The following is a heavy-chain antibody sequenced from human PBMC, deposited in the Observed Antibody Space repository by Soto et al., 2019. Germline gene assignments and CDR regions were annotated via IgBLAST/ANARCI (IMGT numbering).Heavy chain of an antibody. V-gene: IGHV4-39*02. J-gene: IGHJ4*02. CDR2: IDESGDS. D-gene: IGHD1-1*01. CDR3: AREGGYVDY. Sequence: SETLSLTCTVSGGPIRSSSHYWGWIRQSPGTGLEWIGSIDESGDSYYNPSLKSRVTILVDTSKNQFSLKLMSVTGADSAIYYCAREGGYVDYWGQGTLVTVSS. CDR1: GGPIRSSSHY.